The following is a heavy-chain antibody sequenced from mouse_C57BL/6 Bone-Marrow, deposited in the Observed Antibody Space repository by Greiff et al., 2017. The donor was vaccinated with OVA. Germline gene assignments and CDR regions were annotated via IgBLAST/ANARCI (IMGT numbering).Heavy chain of an antibody. J-gene: IGHJ3*01. CDR3: ARYENYGNSWFAY. CDR1: GYTFTDYN. D-gene: IGHD2-1*01. Sequence: EVQLMESGPELVKPGASVKIPCKASGYTFTDYNMDWVKQSHGKSLEWIGDINPNNGGTIYNQKFKGKATLTVDKSSSTAYMELRSLTSEDTAVYYCARYENYGNSWFAYWGQGTLVTVSA. V-gene: IGHV1-18*01. CDR2: INPNNGGT.